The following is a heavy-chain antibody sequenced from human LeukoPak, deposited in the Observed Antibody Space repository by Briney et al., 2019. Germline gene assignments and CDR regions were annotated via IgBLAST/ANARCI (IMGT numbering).Heavy chain of an antibody. V-gene: IGHV3-30*18. CDR2: ISYDGSNK. J-gene: IGHJ6*03. CDR3: AKDSADTMVRGVYYYYYYYMDV. D-gene: IGHD3-10*01. CDR1: GFTFSSYS. Sequence: GGSLRLSCAASGFTFSSYSMNWVRQAPGEGLEWVAVISYDGSNKYYADSVKGRFTISRDNSKNTLYLQMNSLRAEDTAVYYCAKDSADTMVRGVYYYYYYYMDVWGKGTTVTVSS.